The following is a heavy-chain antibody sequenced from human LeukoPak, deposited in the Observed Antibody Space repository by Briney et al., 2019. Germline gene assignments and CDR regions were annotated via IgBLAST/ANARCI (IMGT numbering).Heavy chain of an antibody. J-gene: IGHJ4*02. CDR2: IYPGDSYT. D-gene: IGHD1-26*01. V-gene: IGHV5-51*01. CDR1: GYNFTNYG. Sequence: GESLKISCKGSGYNFTNYGIGWVRQMPGKGLEWMGIIYPGDSYTRYSPSFQGQVTISADKSISIAYLQLSSLKASDTAIYYCARHEGSGSYYSYWGQGTLVTVSS. CDR3: ARHEGSGSYYSY.